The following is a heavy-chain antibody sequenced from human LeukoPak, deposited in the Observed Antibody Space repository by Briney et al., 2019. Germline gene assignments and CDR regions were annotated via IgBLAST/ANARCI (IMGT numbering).Heavy chain of an antibody. V-gene: IGHV1-18*01. CDR1: GYTFTSYG. CDR3: AKDRGYSYGDENYFNC. J-gene: IGHJ4*02. Sequence: ASVKVSCKASGYTFTSYGISWVRQAPGQGLEWMGWISAYNGNTNYAQKLQGRVTMTTDTSTSTASMELRSLRSDDTALYYCAKDRGYSYGDENYFNCWGQGTLVTVSS. D-gene: IGHD5-18*01. CDR2: ISAYNGNT.